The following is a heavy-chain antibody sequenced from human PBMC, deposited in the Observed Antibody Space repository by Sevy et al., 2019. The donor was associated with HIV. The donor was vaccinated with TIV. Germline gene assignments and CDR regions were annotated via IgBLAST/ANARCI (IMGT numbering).Heavy chain of an antibody. Sequence: GGSLRLSCAASGFTFSSYAMHWVRQAPGKGLEWVAVISYDGSNKYYADSVKGRFTISRDNSKNTLYLQMNSLRAEDKAVKYCARGRVDCSGGGCKEGGFDYWGQGTLVTVSS. CDR2: ISYDGSNK. D-gene: IGHD2-15*01. J-gene: IGHJ4*02. CDR3: ARGRVDCSGGGCKEGGFDY. V-gene: IGHV3-30-3*01. CDR1: GFTFSSYA.